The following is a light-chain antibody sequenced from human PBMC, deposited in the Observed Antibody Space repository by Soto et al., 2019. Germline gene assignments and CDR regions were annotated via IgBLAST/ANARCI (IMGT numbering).Light chain of an antibody. CDR2: GAS. CDR1: QSVSSSY. Sequence: EIVLTQSPGTLSLSPGERATLSCRASQSVSSSYLAWYQQKPGQAPRLLIYGASSRATGIPDRFSGSGSRTDFTLTISRLEPEDFAVYYCQQYPGYTFGQGTKLEIK. V-gene: IGKV3-20*01. CDR3: QQYPGYT. J-gene: IGKJ2*01.